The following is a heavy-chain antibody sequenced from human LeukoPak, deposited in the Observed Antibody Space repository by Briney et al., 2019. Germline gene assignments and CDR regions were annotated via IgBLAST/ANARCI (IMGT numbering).Heavy chain of an antibody. V-gene: IGHV3-21*01. CDR2: ISSSSSYI. J-gene: IGHJ6*03. CDR3: AVAGTPLYYYYYMDV. D-gene: IGHD6-19*01. CDR1: GFTFSSYS. Sequence: RGSLRLSCAASGFTFSSYSMNWVRQAPGKGLEWVSSISSSSSYIYYADSVKGRFTISRDNAKNSLYLQMNSLRAEDTAVYYCAVAGTPLYYYYYMDVWGKGTTVTISS.